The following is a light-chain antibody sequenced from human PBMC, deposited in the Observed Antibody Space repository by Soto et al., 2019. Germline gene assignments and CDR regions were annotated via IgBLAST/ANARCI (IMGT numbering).Light chain of an antibody. CDR2: DVS. J-gene: IGKJ4*01. Sequence: IVLTQSPATLSLSPGEGATLSCRASQSIGGYVAWFQQKPGQAPRLLIYDVSNRAVGIPARFSGSASGTGYTLTISSLEPEDFAVYYCQQRSAWPLTFGGGTKVEI. V-gene: IGKV3-11*01. CDR3: QQRSAWPLT. CDR1: QSIGGY.